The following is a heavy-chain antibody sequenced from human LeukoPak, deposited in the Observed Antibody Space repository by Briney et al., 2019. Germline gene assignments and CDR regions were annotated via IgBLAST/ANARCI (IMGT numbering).Heavy chain of an antibody. J-gene: IGHJ4*02. Sequence: SETLSLTCTVSGGSISSGGYYWSWIRQPPGKGLEWIGYIYHSGSTYYNPSLKSRVTISVDRSKNQFSLKLSSVTAADTAVYYCARHAVYAGSGWAFDFWGQGTLVTVFS. CDR2: IYHSGST. CDR1: GGSISSGGYY. V-gene: IGHV4-30-2*01. CDR3: ARHAVYAGSGWAFDF. D-gene: IGHD6-19*01.